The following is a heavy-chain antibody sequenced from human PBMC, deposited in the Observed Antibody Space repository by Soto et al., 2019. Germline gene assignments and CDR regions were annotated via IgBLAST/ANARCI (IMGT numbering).Heavy chain of an antibody. V-gene: IGHV4-59*01. Sequence: SETLSLTCTVSGGSISSYYWSWIRQPPGKGLERIGYIYYSGSTNYNPSLKSRITISVDTSKNQFSLKLSSVTAADTAVYYCARDYGSGSYSSAYCDYWGQGTLVTVS. CDR3: ARDYGSGSYSSAYCDY. D-gene: IGHD3-10*01. J-gene: IGHJ4*02. CDR1: GGSISSYY. CDR2: IYYSGST.